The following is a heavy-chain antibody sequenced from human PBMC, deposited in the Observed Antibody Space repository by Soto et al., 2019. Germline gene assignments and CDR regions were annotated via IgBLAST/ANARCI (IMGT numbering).Heavy chain of an antibody. CDR3: AREGRSGYYHVIYGMDV. CDR1: GGSISSGGYY. CDR2: IYYSGST. D-gene: IGHD3-22*01. J-gene: IGHJ6*02. Sequence: PSETLSLTCTVSGGSISSGGYYWSWIRQHPGKGLEWIGYIYYSGSTYYNPSLKSRVTISVDTSKNQFSLKLSSVTAADTAVYYCAREGRSGYYHVIYGMDVWGQGTTVTVSS. V-gene: IGHV4-31*03.